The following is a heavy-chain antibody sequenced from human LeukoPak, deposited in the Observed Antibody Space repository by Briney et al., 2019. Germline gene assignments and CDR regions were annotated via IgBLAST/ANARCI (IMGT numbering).Heavy chain of an antibody. D-gene: IGHD6-13*01. Sequence: SETLSLTCAVYGGSFSGYYWSWIRQPPGKGLEWIREINHSGSTNYNPSLKSRVTISVDTSKNQFSLKLSSVTAADTAVYYCARTTRWYSPDAFDIWGQGTMVTVSS. V-gene: IGHV4-34*01. CDR1: GGSFSGYY. CDR3: ARTTRWYSPDAFDI. CDR2: INHSGST. J-gene: IGHJ3*02.